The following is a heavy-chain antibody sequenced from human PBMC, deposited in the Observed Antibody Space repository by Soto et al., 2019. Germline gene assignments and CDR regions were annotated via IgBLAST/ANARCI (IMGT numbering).Heavy chain of an antibody. V-gene: IGHV4-30-2*01. J-gene: IGHJ5*02. CDR2: IYYSVST. Sequence: QLQLQESGSGLVKPSQTLSLTCAVSGGSISRGGYVWSWIRQPPGKGLEWIGYIYYSVSTNYNPSLGSRVSISLDTSSNQISLRLSSVTAADTAVYYCATGRDWFGPWGQGALVTVSS. CDR1: GGSISRGGYV. CDR3: ATGRDWFGP.